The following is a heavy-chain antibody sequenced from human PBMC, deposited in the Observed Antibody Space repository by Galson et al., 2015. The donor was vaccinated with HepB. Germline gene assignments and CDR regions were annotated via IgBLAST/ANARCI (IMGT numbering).Heavy chain of an antibody. V-gene: IGHV3-23*01. CDR1: EFTFDSYA. CDR2: VSGRAYNT. J-gene: IGHJ6*02. Sequence: LRLSCAASEFTFDSYAMSWVRQAPGKGLEWVSAVSGRAYNTYYADSVKGRFTISRDNSKNTLYLQTSILRAEDTAVYYCARERMIIPPTGMDVWGQGTTVIVSS. CDR3: ARERMIIPPTGMDV. D-gene: IGHD3-16*01.